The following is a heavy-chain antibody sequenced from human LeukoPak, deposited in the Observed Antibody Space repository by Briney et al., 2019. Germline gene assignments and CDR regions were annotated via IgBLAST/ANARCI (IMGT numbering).Heavy chain of an antibody. Sequence: PSETLSLTCAVSGGSISSGGYSWSWIRQAPGKGLEWIGYIYYSGSTYYNPSLKSRVTISVDTSKNQFSLKLSSVTAADTAVYYCARTYGSGSSRRFDPWGQGTLVTVSA. CDR1: GGSISSGGYS. D-gene: IGHD3-10*01. V-gene: IGHV4-30-4*07. CDR3: ARTYGSGSSRRFDP. CDR2: IYYSGST. J-gene: IGHJ5*02.